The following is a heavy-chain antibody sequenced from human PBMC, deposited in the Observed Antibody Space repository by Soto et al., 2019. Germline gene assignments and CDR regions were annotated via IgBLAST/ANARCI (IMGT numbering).Heavy chain of an antibody. V-gene: IGHV1-3*05. D-gene: IGHD6-19*01. CDR3: ARAVAVAADFDY. J-gene: IGHJ4*02. Sequence: QVQVVQSGAEEKKPGASVKVSCTASGYTFTGYAMHWVRQAPEQRLEWMGWINAGNGNTKYSQKFQGRVTITRDTSASTAYMELSSLRSEDTAVYYCARAVAVAADFDYWGQGTLVTVSS. CDR1: GYTFTGYA. CDR2: INAGNGNT.